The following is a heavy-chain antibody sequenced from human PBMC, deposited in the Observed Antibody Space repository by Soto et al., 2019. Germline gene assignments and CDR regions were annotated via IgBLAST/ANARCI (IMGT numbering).Heavy chain of an antibody. J-gene: IGHJ5*02. CDR1: GFTFSNYA. CDR2: ISSNGGST. V-gene: IGHV3-64*01. Sequence: EVQLVESGGGLVQPGGSLRLSCAASGFTFSNYAMHWVRQAPGKGLEYVSAISSNGGSTYYANSVKGRFTISRDNSKNTLYLQMGSLRAEDMAVYYCTRVSGTSWFDPWGQGPLVTVSS. CDR3: TRVSGTSWFDP.